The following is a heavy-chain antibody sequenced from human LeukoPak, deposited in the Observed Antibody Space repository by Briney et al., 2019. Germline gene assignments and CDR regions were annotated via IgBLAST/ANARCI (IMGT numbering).Heavy chain of an antibody. CDR1: GFTVSSYE. D-gene: IGHD3-3*01. V-gene: IGHV3-48*03. J-gene: IGHJ4*02. CDR2: ISSSGSTI. CDR3: ARDPTSGYDFWSGTDDY. Sequence: GGSLRLSFSASGFTVSSYEMNWVRQAPGKGLEWGSYISSSGSTIYYADSVKGRFTISRDNAKNSLYLQMNSLRAEDTAVYYCARDPTSGYDFWSGTDDYWGQGTLGTVSS.